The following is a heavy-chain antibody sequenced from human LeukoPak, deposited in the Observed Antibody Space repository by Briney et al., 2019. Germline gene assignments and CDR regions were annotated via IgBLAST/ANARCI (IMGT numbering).Heavy chain of an antibody. CDR1: GFSLSTSEVG. Sequence: SGPTLVNPTQTPTLTCTFSGFSLSTSEVGVGWIRQPPGGALEWLALIYWDDDKRYSPSLKSRLTITKDTPKNQVVLTMTNMDPVDTATYYCAHSPGVDAFDIWGQGTIVTVSS. J-gene: IGHJ3*02. V-gene: IGHV2-5*02. CDR2: IYWDDDK. CDR3: AHSPGVDAFDI. D-gene: IGHD2-8*01.